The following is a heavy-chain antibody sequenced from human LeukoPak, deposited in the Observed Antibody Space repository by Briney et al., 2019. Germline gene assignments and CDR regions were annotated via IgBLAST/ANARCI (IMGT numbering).Heavy chain of an antibody. CDR3: ARGSQGYDSSGYHWFDY. V-gene: IGHV4-4*07. Sequence: SETLSLTCTVSGGSISSYYWSWIRQPAGKGLEWIGGIYTSGSTNYNPSLKSRVTMSVDTSKNQFSLKLSSVTAADTAVYYCARGSQGYDSSGYHWFDYWGQGTLVTVSS. CDR2: IYTSGST. D-gene: IGHD3-22*01. CDR1: GGSISSYY. J-gene: IGHJ4*02.